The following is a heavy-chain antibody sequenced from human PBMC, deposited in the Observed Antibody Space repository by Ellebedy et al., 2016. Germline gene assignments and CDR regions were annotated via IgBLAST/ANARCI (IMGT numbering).Heavy chain of an antibody. CDR3: ARDRWELLRGDAFDI. CDR2: IYYSGST. J-gene: IGHJ3*02. CDR1: GGSISSGGSY. V-gene: IGHV4-31*03. D-gene: IGHD1-26*01. Sequence: SETLSLTCTVSGGSISSGGSYWSWIRQHPGTGLEWIGYIYYSGSTYYNPSLKSRVTISVDTSKNQFSLKLSSVTAADTAVYYCARDRWELLRGDAFDIWGQGTMVTVSS.